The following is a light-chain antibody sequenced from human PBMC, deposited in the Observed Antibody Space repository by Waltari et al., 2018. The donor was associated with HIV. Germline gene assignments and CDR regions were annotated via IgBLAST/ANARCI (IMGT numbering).Light chain of an antibody. Sequence: QSALTQPASVSGSPGQSITISCTGTSNDVGSYNLVSWYQQHPGKAPKLMIYEVNKRPSGVFNRFSGSKSGNTASLTVSGLQAEDEAYYYCCSYAGSTTFVVFGGGTKLTVL. CDR1: SNDVGSYNL. CDR2: EVN. V-gene: IGLV2-23*02. J-gene: IGLJ2*01. CDR3: CSYAGSTTFVV.